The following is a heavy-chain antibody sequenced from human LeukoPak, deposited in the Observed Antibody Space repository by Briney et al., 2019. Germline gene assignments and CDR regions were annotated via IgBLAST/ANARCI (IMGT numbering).Heavy chain of an antibody. D-gene: IGHD3-16*02. V-gene: IGHV4-59*08. CDR1: GGSISSYY. CDR3: ARQHYLGELSLPWFDP. CDR2: IYYSGST. J-gene: IGHJ5*02. Sequence: SETLSLTCTVSGGSISSYYWSWIRQPPGKGLEWIGYIYYSGSTNYNPSLKSRVTISVDTSKNQFSLKLSSVTATDTAMYYCARQHYLGELSLPWFDPWGQGTLVTVSS.